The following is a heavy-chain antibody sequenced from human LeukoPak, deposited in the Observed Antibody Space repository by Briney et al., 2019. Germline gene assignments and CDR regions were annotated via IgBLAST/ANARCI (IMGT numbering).Heavy chain of an antibody. Sequence: GASVTVSCKASIYTFTYYYMHWVRQAPGQGLEWMGWINTNSGGTNYAQKFQGRVTMTRDTSISTAYMELSRLRSDDTAVYYCARGGWSLGYCSSSSCLDWFDPWGQGTLVTVSS. CDR1: IYTFTYYY. D-gene: IGHD2-2*01. CDR2: INTNSGGT. J-gene: IGHJ5*02. CDR3: ARGGWSLGYCSSSSCLDWFDP. V-gene: IGHV1-2*02.